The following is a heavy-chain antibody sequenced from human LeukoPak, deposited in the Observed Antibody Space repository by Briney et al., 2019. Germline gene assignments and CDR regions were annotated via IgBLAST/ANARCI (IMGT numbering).Heavy chain of an antibody. Sequence: GGSLRLSCAASGFTFSDYSMSWIRQAPGKGLDWVSHISSGGISIYYADSVKGRFTISRDNAKNSLFLQLNSLRAEDTAVYYCARARDYYGAGDHWGQGTLVAVSS. CDR1: GFTFSDYS. D-gene: IGHD3-10*01. CDR2: ISSGGISI. J-gene: IGHJ4*02. CDR3: ARARDYYGAGDH. V-gene: IGHV3-11*01.